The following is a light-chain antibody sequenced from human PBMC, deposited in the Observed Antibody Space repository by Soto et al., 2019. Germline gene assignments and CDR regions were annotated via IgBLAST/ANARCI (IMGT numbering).Light chain of an antibody. Sequence: QSALTQPASVSGSPGQSITISCTGTSSDVGGYNYVSWYQQHPGKAPKLMMYDVSNRPSGVSNRFSGSKSGTTASLPISGIKAEDEADYYCSSYTSSSTYVVFGGGTKLTVL. CDR1: SSDVGGYNY. CDR2: DVS. CDR3: SSYTSSSTYVV. J-gene: IGLJ2*01. V-gene: IGLV2-14*01.